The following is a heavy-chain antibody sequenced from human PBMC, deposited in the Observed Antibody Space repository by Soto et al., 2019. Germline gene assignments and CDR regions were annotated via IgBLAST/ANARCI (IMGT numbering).Heavy chain of an antibody. J-gene: IGHJ4*02. D-gene: IGHD7-27*01. CDR3: ARGPSGDKVDY. CDR2: IYNGGTT. V-gene: IGHV4-30-4*01. Sequence: QVQLQESGPGLVKPSQTLSLTCTVSGGSINNVNYYWSWIRQSPDKGLEWIGHIYNGGTTYNNPSLTRRXXXSXXPSNNQFSLKLSSVSAADTAVYYCARGPSGDKVDYWGQGTLVTVSS. CDR1: GGSINNVNYY.